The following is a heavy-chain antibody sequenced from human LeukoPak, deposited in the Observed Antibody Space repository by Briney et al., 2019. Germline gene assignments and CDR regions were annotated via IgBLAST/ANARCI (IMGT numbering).Heavy chain of an antibody. CDR1: GGTFSSYA. Sequence: SVKVSCKASGGTFSSYAISWVRQAPGQGLEWMGGIIPIFGTANYAQKFQGRVTITTDESTSTAYMELSSLRSEDTAVYYCAREGYSSSSNYYYYMDVWGKGTTVTVSS. CDR3: AREGYSSSSNYYYYMDV. CDR2: IIPIFGTA. D-gene: IGHD6-6*01. V-gene: IGHV1-69*05. J-gene: IGHJ6*03.